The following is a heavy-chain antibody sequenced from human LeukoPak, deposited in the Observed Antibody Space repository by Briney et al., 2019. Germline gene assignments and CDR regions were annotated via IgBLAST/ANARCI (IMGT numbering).Heavy chain of an antibody. Sequence: PGGSLRLSCAASGFTFSSYAMSWVRQAPGKGLEWVSAISGSGGSTYYADSVKGRFTISRDNSKNTLYLQMNSLRAEDTAVYYCAKDWQYCGGDCYFFDYWGQGTLVTVSS. V-gene: IGHV3-23*01. CDR3: AKDWQYCGGDCYFFDY. D-gene: IGHD2-21*02. CDR2: ISGSGGST. J-gene: IGHJ4*02. CDR1: GFTFSSYA.